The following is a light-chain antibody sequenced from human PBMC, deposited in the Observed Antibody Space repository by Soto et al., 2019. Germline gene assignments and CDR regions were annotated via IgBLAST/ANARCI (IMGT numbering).Light chain of an antibody. J-gene: IGKJ1*01. V-gene: IGKV3-15*01. Sequence: EIVLTQSPVTLSVSPGERVTLFCRASQYVSGNFAWYQQKPGQAPRLIISGVSTRATGVQARCSGSGSRTELTLTINSLQSEDFAVYYCHQDHYWWTFGQGTRVEIK. CDR2: GVS. CDR1: QYVSGN. CDR3: HQDHYWWT.